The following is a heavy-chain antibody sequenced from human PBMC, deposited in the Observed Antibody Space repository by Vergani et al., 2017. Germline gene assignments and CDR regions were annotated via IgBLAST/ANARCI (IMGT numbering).Heavy chain of an antibody. CDR2: IGKDGINT. J-gene: IGHJ4*02. Sequence: QVQLVESAGGVVQPGGSLRLSCAASGFTFSNFGMHWIRQAPGKGLEWLAYIGKDGINTRYRDAVKGRFTVSRDNSKDILYLQMDSLTAEDTAIYYCAGPQGTSAYYYGGFDYWGQGILVTVSS. CDR3: AGPQGTSAYYYGGFDY. CDR1: GFTFSNFG. D-gene: IGHD3-22*01. V-gene: IGHV3-30*02.